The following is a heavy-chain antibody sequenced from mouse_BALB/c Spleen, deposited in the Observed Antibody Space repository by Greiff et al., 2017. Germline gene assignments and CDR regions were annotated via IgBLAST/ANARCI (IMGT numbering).Heavy chain of an antibody. CDR1: GFTFSDYY. CDR2: ISDGGSYT. J-gene: IGHJ1*01. CDR3: ARDQLGQTGYFDV. V-gene: IGHV5-4*02. D-gene: IGHD4-1*02. Sequence: VQLKESGGGLVKPGGSLKLSCAASGFTFSDYYMYWVRQTPEKRLEWVATISDGGSYTYYPDSVKGRFTISRDNAKNNLYLQMSSLKSEDTAMYYCARDQLGQTGYFDVWGAGTTVTVSS.